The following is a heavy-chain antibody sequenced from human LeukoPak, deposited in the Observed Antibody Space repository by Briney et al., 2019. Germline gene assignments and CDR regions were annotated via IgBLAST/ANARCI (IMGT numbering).Heavy chain of an antibody. J-gene: IGHJ5*02. D-gene: IGHD6-13*01. CDR3: ARAGGHSSPAGS. CDR2: ISTDGSST. Sequence: GGSLRLSCAASGFTFSSYAMSWVRQVPGKGLVWVSRISTDGSSTTYADSVKGRFTISRDNAKNTLYLQMNSLRAEDTAVYYCARAGGHSSPAGSWGQGTLVTVSS. V-gene: IGHV3-74*01. CDR1: GFTFSSYA.